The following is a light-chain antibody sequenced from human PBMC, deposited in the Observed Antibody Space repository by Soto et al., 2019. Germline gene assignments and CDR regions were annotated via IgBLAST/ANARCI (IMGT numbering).Light chain of an antibody. CDR1: SSNIGAGYD. CDR3: QSYDSSLSGSYV. V-gene: IGLV1-40*01. Sequence: QSVLTQPPSVSGAPGQRVTIYCTGSSSNIGAGYDVHWYQRLPGTAPKVLIYNNNNRPSGVPDRFSGSKSGTSASLAITGLQAEDEADYYCQSYDSSLSGSYVFGIGTKLTVL. J-gene: IGLJ1*01. CDR2: NNN.